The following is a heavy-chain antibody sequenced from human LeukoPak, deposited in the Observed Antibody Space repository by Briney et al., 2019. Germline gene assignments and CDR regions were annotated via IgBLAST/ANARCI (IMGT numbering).Heavy chain of an antibody. D-gene: IGHD3-10*01. CDR3: AKVTYGLGTYGAFDS. CDR1: GFTFSSHG. CDR2: ISGSGDYT. Sequence: GGCLRLSCAASGFTFSSHGMSWVRQAPGKGLEWVSTISGSGDYTYYADSVKGRFTISRDNSKNTLYLQMNSLRAEDTAVYYCAKVTYGLGTYGAFDSWGQGTLVTVSS. J-gene: IGHJ4*02. V-gene: IGHV3-23*01.